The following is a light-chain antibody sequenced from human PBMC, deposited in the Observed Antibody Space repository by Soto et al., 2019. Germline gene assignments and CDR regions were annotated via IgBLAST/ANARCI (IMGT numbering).Light chain of an antibody. CDR3: SSYTTSSTRV. J-gene: IGLJ1*01. CDR1: SSDVGGYNY. V-gene: IGLV2-14*03. CDR2: EVS. Sequence: QSVLTQPASVSGSPGQSITISCTGTSSDVGGYNYVSWSQQHPGKAPKLLISEVSNRPSGVSNRFSGSKSGNTASLTISGLQADDEADYYCSSYTTSSTRVFGSGTKLTVL.